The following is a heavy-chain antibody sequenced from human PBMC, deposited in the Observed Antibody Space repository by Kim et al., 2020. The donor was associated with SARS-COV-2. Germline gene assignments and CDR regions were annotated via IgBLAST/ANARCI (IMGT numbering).Heavy chain of an antibody. CDR3: ARVPSIQLFYGMDV. D-gene: IGHD5-18*01. V-gene: IGHV1-18*01. Sequence: QKLQGRVTMTTDTSTSTAYMELRSLRSDDTAVYYCARVPSIQLFYGMDVWGQGTTVTVSS. J-gene: IGHJ6*02.